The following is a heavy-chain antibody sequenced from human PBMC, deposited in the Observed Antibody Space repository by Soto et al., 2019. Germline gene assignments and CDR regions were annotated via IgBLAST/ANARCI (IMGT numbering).Heavy chain of an antibody. CDR2: INPNSGGT. J-gene: IGHJ4*02. Sequence: QVQLVQSGAEVKKPGASVKVSCKASGYTFTGYYMHWVRQAPGQELEWMGWINPNSGGTNYAQKFQGWVTMTRDTSISTAYMELSRLRSDDTAVYYCARDSGSYHEGIDYWGQGTLVTVSS. D-gene: IGHD1-26*01. CDR3: ARDSGSYHEGIDY. V-gene: IGHV1-2*04. CDR1: GYTFTGYY.